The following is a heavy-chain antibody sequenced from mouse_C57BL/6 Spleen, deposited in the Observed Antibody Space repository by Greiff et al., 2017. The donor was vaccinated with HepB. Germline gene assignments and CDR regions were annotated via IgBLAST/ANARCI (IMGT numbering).Heavy chain of an antibody. D-gene: IGHD1-1*01. J-gene: IGHJ4*01. CDR1: GYTFTSYW. V-gene: IGHV1-69*01. CDR3: ARFYYYGSGAMDY. CDR2: IDPSDSYT. Sequence: VQLQQPGAELVMPGASVKLSCKASGYTFTSYWMHWVKQRPGQGLEWIGEIDPSDSYTNYNQKFKGKSTLTVDKSSSTAYMQLSSLTSEDSAVYYCARFYYYGSGAMDYWGQGTSVTVSS.